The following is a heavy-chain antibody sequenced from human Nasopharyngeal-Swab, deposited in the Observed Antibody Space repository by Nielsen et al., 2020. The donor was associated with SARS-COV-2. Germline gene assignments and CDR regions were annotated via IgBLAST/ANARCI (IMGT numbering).Heavy chain of an antibody. CDR1: GFTFSSYG. D-gene: IGHD6-13*01. CDR3: ARERYSSSWYFDY. V-gene: IGHV3-33*01. CDR2: IWYDGSNK. J-gene: IGHJ4*02. Sequence: GGSLRLSCAASGFTFSSYGMHWVRQAPGKGLEWVAVIWYDGSNKYYADSVKGRFTISRDNSKNTLYLQMNSLRAEDTAVYYCARERYSSSWYFDYWGQGTQVTVSS.